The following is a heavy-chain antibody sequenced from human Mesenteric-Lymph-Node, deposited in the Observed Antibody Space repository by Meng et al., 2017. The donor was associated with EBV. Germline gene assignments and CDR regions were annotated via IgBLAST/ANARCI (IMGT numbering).Heavy chain of an antibody. CDR3: ARVSEISGTWLDC. CDR2: VFHIGST. Sequence: QGQLQESGPGLVKPSGTLSLPCAGSGGSISGNNWWSWIRQPPGKGLEWIGEVFHIGSTNYNPSLKSRVTISLDKSKNQFSLKLTSVTAADTAVYFCARVSEISGTWLDCWGQGTLVTVSS. CDR1: GGSISGNNW. D-gene: IGHD1-7*01. V-gene: IGHV4-4*02. J-gene: IGHJ1*01.